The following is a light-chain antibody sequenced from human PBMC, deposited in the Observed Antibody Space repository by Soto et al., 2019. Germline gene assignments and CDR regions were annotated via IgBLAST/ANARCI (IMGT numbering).Light chain of an antibody. V-gene: IGLV2-14*01. CDR3: SSFRSGSTL. Sequence: QSVLTQPASVSGSPGQSITISCTGTSRDVGGYNYVSWYQQHPGKAPKLMIYEVSNRPSGVSNRFSGSKSGNTASLTISGLQAEDEADYYCSSFRSGSTLFGTGTKLTV. CDR2: EVS. J-gene: IGLJ1*01. CDR1: SRDVGGYNY.